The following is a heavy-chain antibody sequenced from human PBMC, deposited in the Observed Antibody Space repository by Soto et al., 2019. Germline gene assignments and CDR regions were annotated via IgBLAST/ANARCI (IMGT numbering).Heavy chain of an antibody. J-gene: IGHJ4*02. V-gene: IGHV3-30*18. D-gene: IGHD3-22*01. CDR3: AKDLAAYGGAYYYDSSGYYLDC. CDR1: GFIFSSYG. CDR2: ISYGGCNK. Sequence: QVQLVESGGGVVQPGRSLRLSCAASGFIFSSYGMHWVRQAPGKGLEWLAVISYGGCNKYYVDSVKGRFTISRDNSKNSLYMHMSGLSAEDTAVCCCAKDLAAYGGAYYYDSSGYYLDCWGQGTRVTVSS.